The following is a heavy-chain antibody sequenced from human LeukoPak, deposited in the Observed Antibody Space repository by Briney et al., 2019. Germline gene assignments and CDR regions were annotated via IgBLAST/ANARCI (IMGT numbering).Heavy chain of an antibody. J-gene: IGHJ1*01. D-gene: IGHD3-22*01. CDR2: ISSSSSYI. V-gene: IGHV3-21*01. Sequence: GGSLRLSCAASGFTFSSYSMNWVRQAPGKGLEWVPSISSSSSYIYYADSVKGRFTISRDNAKNSLYLQMNSLRAEDTAVYYCARGPYDSSGYYYVVYFQHWGQGTLVTVSS. CDR1: GFTFSSYS. CDR3: ARGPYDSSGYYYVVYFQH.